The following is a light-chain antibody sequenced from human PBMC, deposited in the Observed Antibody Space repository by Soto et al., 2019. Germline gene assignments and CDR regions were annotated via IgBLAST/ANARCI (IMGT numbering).Light chain of an antibody. CDR1: QSVSTI. J-gene: IGKJ1*01. CDR2: VAS. CDR3: QQDYNWPWT. V-gene: IGKV3-15*01. Sequence: EVVLTQSPATLSVSPGERATLSCRASQSVSTILAWYQQKPGQAPRLLIFVASTRATGIPARFSGSGSGTEFTLTISSLQSEDFAVYYCQQDYNWPWTFGQGAKV.